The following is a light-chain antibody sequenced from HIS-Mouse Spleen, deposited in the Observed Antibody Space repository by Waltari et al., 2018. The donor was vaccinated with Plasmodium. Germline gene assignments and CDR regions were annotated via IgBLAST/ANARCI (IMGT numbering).Light chain of an antibody. CDR1: QGISSY. V-gene: IGKV1-9*01. CDR3: QQLNSYPLT. J-gene: IGKJ4*01. Sequence: DIQLTQSQSFLSASVGDRVTITCRASQGISSYLAWYQQKPGKAPKLLIYAASTLQSGVPSSVSGSGSGTEFTLTISSLQPEDFATYYCQQLNSYPLTFGGGTKVEIK. CDR2: AAS.